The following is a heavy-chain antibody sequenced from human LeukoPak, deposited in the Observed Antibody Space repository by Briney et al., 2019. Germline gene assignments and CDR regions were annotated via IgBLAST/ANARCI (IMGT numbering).Heavy chain of an antibody. D-gene: IGHD5-24*01. CDR1: GYSISNSNW. J-gene: IGHJ6*04. CDR2: IYYSGST. Sequence: SDTLCLTCAVSGYSISNSNWWCWIRQPPGKGLEWIGYIYYSGSTYYNPSLKSRVTMSVDTSKNQFSLKLSSVTAVDTAMYYCARKEDGHRPLAVWGKGTTVTLSS. CDR3: ARKEDGHRPLAV. V-gene: IGHV4-28*01.